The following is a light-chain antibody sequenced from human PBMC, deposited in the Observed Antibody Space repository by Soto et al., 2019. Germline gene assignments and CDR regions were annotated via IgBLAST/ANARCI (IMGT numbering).Light chain of an antibody. CDR1: QSVSNN. Sequence: EIVMTQSPATLSVSPGGRATLSCRASQSVSNNLAWYQQKPGQAPRLLIYGASTRATGIPARFSGSGSGTEFTLTISSLQSEDFAVYYCQQYNNWVFTFGPGTKVDIK. CDR2: GAS. J-gene: IGKJ3*01. CDR3: QQYNNWVFT. V-gene: IGKV3-15*01.